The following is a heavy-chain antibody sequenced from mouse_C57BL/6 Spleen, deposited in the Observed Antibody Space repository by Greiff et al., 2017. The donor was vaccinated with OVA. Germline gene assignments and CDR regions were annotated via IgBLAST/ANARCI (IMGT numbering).Heavy chain of an antibody. CDR2: IDPSDSYT. V-gene: IGHV1-59*01. D-gene: IGHD3-3*01. CDR1: GYTFTSYW. Sequence: VQLQQPGAELVRPGTSVKLSCKASGYTFTSYWMHWVKQRPGQGLEWIGVIDPSDSYTNYNQKFKGKATLTVDTSSSTAYMQLSSLTSEDSAVYYCALGRERYFDYWGQGTTLTVSS. CDR3: ALGRERYFDY. J-gene: IGHJ2*01.